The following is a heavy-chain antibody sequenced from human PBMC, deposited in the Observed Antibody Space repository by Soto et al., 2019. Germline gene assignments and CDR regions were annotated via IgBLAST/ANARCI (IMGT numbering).Heavy chain of an antibody. J-gene: IGHJ4*02. CDR2: ISYDGSNK. D-gene: IGHD1-26*01. V-gene: IGHV3-30-3*01. Sequence: VQLVESGGGVVQPGRSLRLSCAASGFTFSSYAMHWVRQAPGKGLEWVAVISYDGSNKYYADSVKGRFTISRDNSKNTLYLQMNSLRAEDTAVYYCARDVGATLDYWGQGTLVTVSS. CDR3: ARDVGATLDY. CDR1: GFTFSSYA.